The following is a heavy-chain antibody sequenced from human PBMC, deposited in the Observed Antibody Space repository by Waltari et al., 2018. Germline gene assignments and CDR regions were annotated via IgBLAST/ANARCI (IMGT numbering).Heavy chain of an antibody. CDR2: VYKSTRT. V-gene: IGHV4-30-4*08. D-gene: IGHD2-21*01. Sequence: QVQLQESGPGLVKPSQTLSLTCIVSGGSISSGDHYWSWIRQPPGKGLEWIGYVYKSTRTYYNPSLRSRVTISVDTSQDQFSLRLNSVTAADTAVYYCGATTPYYFFDYWGQGALVTVSS. J-gene: IGHJ4*02. CDR1: GGSISSGDHY. CDR3: GATTPYYFFDY.